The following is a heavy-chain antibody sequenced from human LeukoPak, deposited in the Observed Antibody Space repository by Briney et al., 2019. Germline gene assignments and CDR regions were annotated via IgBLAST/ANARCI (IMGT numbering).Heavy chain of an antibody. J-gene: IGHJ6*02. CDR2: IIPIFGTA. V-gene: IGHV1-69*13. D-gene: IGHD2-2*01. CDR1: GGTFSSYA. Sequence: SVKVSCKASGGTFSSYAISWVRQAPGQGLEWMGGIIPIFGTANYEQKFQGRVTITADESTSTAYMELSSLRSEDTAVYYCATSLEADPYCSSTSCYGSYYYYGMDVWGQGTTVTVSS. CDR3: ATSLEADPYCSSTSCYGSYYYYGMDV.